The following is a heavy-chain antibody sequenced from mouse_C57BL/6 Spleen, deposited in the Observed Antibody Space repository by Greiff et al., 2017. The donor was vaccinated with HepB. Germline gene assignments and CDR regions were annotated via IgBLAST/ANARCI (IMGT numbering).Heavy chain of an antibody. CDR1: GFTFSSYG. V-gene: IGHV5-6*01. CDR3: ARHHYYYGSGAYYFDY. D-gene: IGHD1-1*01. Sequence: EVQLVESGGDLVKPGGSLKLSCAASGFTFSSYGMSWVRQTPDKRLEWVATISSGGSYTYYPDSVKGRFTISRDNAKNTLYLQMSSLKSEDTAMYYCARHHYYYGSGAYYFDYWGQGTTLTVSS. CDR2: ISSGGSYT. J-gene: IGHJ2*01.